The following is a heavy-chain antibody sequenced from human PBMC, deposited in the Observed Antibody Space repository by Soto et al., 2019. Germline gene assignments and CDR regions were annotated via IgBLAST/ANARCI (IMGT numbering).Heavy chain of an antibody. V-gene: IGHV4-39*01. D-gene: IGHD2-2*01. CDR2: IYYSGST. CDR3: ARQDGTSCYDY. CDR1: GGSISSSSYY. Sequence: QLQLQESGPGLVKPSETLSLTCTVSGGSISSSSYYWGWIRQPPGKGLEWIGSIYYSGSTYYNPSLKRRVTISVDTSKNQFSLKLSSVTAADTAVYYCARQDGTSCYDYWGQGTLVTVSS. J-gene: IGHJ4*02.